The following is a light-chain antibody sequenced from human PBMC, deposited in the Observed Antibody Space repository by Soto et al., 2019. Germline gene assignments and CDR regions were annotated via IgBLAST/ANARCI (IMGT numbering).Light chain of an antibody. CDR2: DVS. CDR1: SSDVGGYDF. V-gene: IGLV2-14*03. Sequence: QSVLTQPASVSGSPGQSIAISCTGTSSDVGGYDFVSWYQHLPGRAPKILIYDVSNRPSGVSNRFSGSKSGNTASLTISGLQAEDEADYYCTSYTTTNTLVVFGGGTKVTVL. CDR3: TSYTTTNTLVV. J-gene: IGLJ2*01.